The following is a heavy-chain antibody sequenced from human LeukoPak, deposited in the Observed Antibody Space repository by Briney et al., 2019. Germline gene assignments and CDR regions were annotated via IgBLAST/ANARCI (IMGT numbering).Heavy chain of an antibody. CDR3: ARVGTGNFDY. V-gene: IGHV4-39*07. J-gene: IGHJ4*02. CDR2: IYYSGST. D-gene: IGHD1-1*01. Sequence: SETLSLTCTVSGGSISSSSYYWGWIRQPPGKGLEWIGSIYYSGSTYYNPSLKSRVTISVDTSKNQSSLKLSSVTAADTAVYYCARVGTGNFDYWGQGTLVTVSS. CDR1: GGSISSSSYY.